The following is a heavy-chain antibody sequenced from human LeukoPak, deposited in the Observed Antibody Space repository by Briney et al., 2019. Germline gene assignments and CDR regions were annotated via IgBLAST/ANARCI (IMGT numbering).Heavy chain of an antibody. CDR3: AGGEGVLFDY. J-gene: IGHJ4*02. CDR2: INPSGGST. Sequence: ASVKVSCKASGGTFSSYAISWVRQAPGQGLEWMGIINPSGGSTSYAQKFQGRVTMTRDTSTSTVYMELSSLRSEDTAVYYCAGGEGVLFDYWGQGTLVTVSS. V-gene: IGHV1-46*01. D-gene: IGHD3-16*01. CDR1: GGTFSSYA.